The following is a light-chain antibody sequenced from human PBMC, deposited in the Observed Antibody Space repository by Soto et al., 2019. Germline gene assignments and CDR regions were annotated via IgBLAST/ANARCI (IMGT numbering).Light chain of an antibody. CDR1: QSISSS. CDR2: GAS. Sequence: DIQMTQSPSSLSASVGDRVTITCRASQSISSSLNWYQQKAGKAPKLLIYGASNLQIGVPSRFSGSGSGTEFTLTISSLQPEDFATYYCQQNYSTSLTFGPGTKVDIK. V-gene: IGKV1-39*01. CDR3: QQNYSTSLT. J-gene: IGKJ3*01.